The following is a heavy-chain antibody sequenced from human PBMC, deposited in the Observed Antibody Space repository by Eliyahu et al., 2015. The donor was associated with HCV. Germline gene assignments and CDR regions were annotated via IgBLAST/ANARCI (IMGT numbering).Heavy chain of an antibody. CDR2: ISGSGGST. V-gene: IGHV3-23*01. Sequence: EVQLLESGGGLVQPGGSLRLSCAASGFTFSSYAMSWVRQAPGKGLEWVSAISGSGGSTYYADSVKGRFTISRDNSKNTLYLQMNSLRAEDTAVYYCAKDRAIAVAGRGWFDPWGQGTLVTVSS. CDR3: AKDRAIAVAGRGWFDP. J-gene: IGHJ5*02. CDR1: GFTFSSYA. D-gene: IGHD6-19*01.